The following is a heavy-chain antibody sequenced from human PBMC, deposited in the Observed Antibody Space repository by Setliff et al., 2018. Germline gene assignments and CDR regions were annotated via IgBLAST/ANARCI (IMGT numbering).Heavy chain of an antibody. D-gene: IGHD5-18*01. CDR2: IMPKFGTP. J-gene: IGHJ6*03. CDR1: GGTFSNYC. V-gene: IGHV1-69*13. Sequence: SVKVSCKASGGTFSNYCISWVRQAPGQGLEWMGGIMPKFGTPNRSQKFQGRVTITADESTSTAYMELSGLTSEDTAAYYCASHFLTVMKYYYYMDVWGKGTTVTVS. CDR3: ASHFLTVMKYYYYMDV.